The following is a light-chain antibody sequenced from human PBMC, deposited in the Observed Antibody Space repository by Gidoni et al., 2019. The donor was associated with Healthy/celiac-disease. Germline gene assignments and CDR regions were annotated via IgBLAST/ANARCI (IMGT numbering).Light chain of an antibody. J-gene: IGKJ1*01. CDR3: QQYNNWPPWT. CDR2: GAS. V-gene: IGKV3-15*01. CDR1: QNVSSN. Sequence: IVMTQSPATLSVSPGERATLSCRASQNVSSNLAWYQQKPGQAPRLLIYGASTRATGIPARFSGSGSGTEFTLTISSLQSEDFAVYYCQQYNNWPPWTFGQGTKVEIK.